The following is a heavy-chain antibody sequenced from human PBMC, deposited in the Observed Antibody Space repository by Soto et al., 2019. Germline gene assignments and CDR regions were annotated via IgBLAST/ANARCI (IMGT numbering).Heavy chain of an antibody. CDR1: GYTFTSYG. J-gene: IGHJ5*02. CDR3: ARVVNNRNYGGNWFDP. V-gene: IGHV1-18*01. Sequence: ASVKVSCKASGYTFTSYGISWVRQAPGQGLEWMGWISAYNGNTNYAQKLQGRVTMTTDTSTSTAYMELRSLRSDDTAVYYCARVVNNRNYGGNWFDPWGQGTLVTVSS. D-gene: IGHD1-7*01. CDR2: ISAYNGNT.